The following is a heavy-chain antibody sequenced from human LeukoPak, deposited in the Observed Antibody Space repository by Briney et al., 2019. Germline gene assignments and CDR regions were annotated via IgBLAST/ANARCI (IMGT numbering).Heavy chain of an antibody. Sequence: ASVKVSCKASGFTFAGYYMHWVRQAPGQALELIGIINPRGDSTSYAQNFQGRVSMTKDTSSSTLFMELRSLRSEDTAVYSCAREFSSSCLDFWGLGTLVTVSS. CDR3: AREFSSSCLDF. V-gene: IGHV1-46*01. CDR1: GFTFAGYY. CDR2: INPRGDST. J-gene: IGHJ4*02. D-gene: IGHD2-2*01.